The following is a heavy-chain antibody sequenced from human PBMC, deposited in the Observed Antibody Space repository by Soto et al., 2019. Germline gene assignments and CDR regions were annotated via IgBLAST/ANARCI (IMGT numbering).Heavy chain of an antibody. V-gene: IGHV1-2*04. J-gene: IGHJ3*02. D-gene: IGHD2-15*01. CDR2: INPHSGGT. CDR1: GYSFTGYY. Sequence: ASVKVSCKASGYSFTGYYMHWVRQAPGQGLEWMGWINPHSGGTTYAQKFQGWVTMTRDTSISTAYMELSRLRSADTAVYYCATCSRGSCQLEALEIWGQGTMVTVSS. CDR3: ATCSRGSCQLEALEI.